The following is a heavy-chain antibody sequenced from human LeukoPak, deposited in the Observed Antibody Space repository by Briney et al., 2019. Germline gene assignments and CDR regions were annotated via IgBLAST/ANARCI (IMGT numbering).Heavy chain of an antibody. Sequence: SVKVSRKASGGTFSSYAISWVRQAPGQGLEWMGGIIPIFGTANYAQKFQGRVTITTDESTSTAYMELSSLRSEDTAVYYCARSPDSSGSLWYFDLWGRGTLVTVSS. D-gene: IGHD3-22*01. CDR1: GGTFSSYA. CDR3: ARSPDSSGSLWYFDL. CDR2: IIPIFGTA. V-gene: IGHV1-69*05. J-gene: IGHJ2*01.